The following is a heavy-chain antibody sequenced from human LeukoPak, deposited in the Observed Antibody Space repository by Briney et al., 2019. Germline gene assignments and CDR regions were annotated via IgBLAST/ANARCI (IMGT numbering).Heavy chain of an antibody. V-gene: IGHV3-21*04. D-gene: IGHD1-1*01. CDR1: GFTFSSYS. CDR2: ISSSSSYI. CDR3: GKDWKLDY. Sequence: GGSLRLSCAASGFTFSSYSMNWVRQAPGKGLEWVSSISSSSSYIYYADSVKGRFTISRDNSKNTLYLQMNSLRVEDTAIYYCGKDWKLDYWGQGTLVTVSS. J-gene: IGHJ4*02.